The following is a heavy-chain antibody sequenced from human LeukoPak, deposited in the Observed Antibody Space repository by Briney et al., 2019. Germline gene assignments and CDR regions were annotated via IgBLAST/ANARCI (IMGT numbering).Heavy chain of an antibody. Sequence: ASVKVSCKASGDTFTGYYMHWVRQAPGQGLEWMGWINPNSGGTKYAQKFQGRVTMTRDTSISTAYMELSRLRSDDTAVYYCARTYYYDSSGYYHYYYGMDVWGQGTTVTVSS. V-gene: IGHV1-2*02. CDR3: ARTYYYDSSGYYHYYYGMDV. CDR2: INPNSGGT. J-gene: IGHJ6*02. D-gene: IGHD3-22*01. CDR1: GDTFTGYY.